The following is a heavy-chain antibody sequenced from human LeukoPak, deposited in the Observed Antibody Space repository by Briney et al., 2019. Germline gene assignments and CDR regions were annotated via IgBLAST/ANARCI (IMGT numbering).Heavy chain of an antibody. J-gene: IGHJ4*02. Sequence: AGGSLRLSCAASGFTFSTYAMHWVRQAPGKGLEWVVVISNDGSTKYHADSVKGRFTISRDNPKNTLYLQMNSLRAEDTAVYYCASEIIFGSFDYWGQGTLVTVSS. D-gene: IGHD3-3*01. CDR1: GFTFSTYA. V-gene: IGHV3-30*04. CDR2: ISNDGSTK. CDR3: ASEIIFGSFDY.